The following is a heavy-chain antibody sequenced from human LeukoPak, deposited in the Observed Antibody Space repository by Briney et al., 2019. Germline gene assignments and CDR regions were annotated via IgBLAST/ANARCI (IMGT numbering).Heavy chain of an antibody. D-gene: IGHD6-6*01. V-gene: IGHV3-48*04. CDR3: ARGTQRIAARPLYYYYMDV. CDR2: ISSSSSTI. CDR1: GFTFSSYS. Sequence: GGSLRLSCAASGFTFSSYSMNWVRQAPGKGLEWVSYISSSSSTIYYADSVKGRFTISRDNAKNSLYLQMNSLRAEDTAVYYCARGTQRIAARPLYYYYMDVWGKGTTVTVSS. J-gene: IGHJ6*03.